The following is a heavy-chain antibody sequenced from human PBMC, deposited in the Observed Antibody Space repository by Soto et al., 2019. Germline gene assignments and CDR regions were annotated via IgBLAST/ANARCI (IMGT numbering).Heavy chain of an antibody. J-gene: IGHJ6*03. CDR2: ISYDGSNK. D-gene: IGHD3-10*01. CDR1: GFTFSSYG. Sequence: QVQLVESGGGVVQPGRSLRLSCAASGFTFSSYGMHWVRQAPGKGLEWVAVISYDGSNKYYADSVKGRFTISRDNSKNTLYLQMNSLRAEDTDVYYCAKVAREEITMVRGVIITEEYYYYYYYMDVWGKGTTVTVSS. V-gene: IGHV3-30*18. CDR3: AKVAREEITMVRGVIITEEYYYYYYYMDV.